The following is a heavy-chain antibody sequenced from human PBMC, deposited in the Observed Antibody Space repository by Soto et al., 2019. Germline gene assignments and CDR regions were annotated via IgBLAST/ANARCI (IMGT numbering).Heavy chain of an antibody. Sequence: EVQLVESGGGLVQPGGSLRLSCAASGFTVSSSYLYWVRQAPGKGLEWVSSIYKSGDTYYADSVKGRFTISRDNYKSTLFLQMNSLRAEHTAVYYCASGPVGTNPNWLGPWGQGTLVTVSS. J-gene: IGHJ5*02. CDR3: ASGPVGTNPNWLGP. D-gene: IGHD1-26*01. CDR2: IYKSGDT. V-gene: IGHV3-66*01. CDR1: GFTVSSSY.